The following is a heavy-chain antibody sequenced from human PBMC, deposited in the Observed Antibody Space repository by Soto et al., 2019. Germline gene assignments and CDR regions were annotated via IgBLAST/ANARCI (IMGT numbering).Heavy chain of an antibody. J-gene: IGHJ4*02. CDR2: ISGNGATT. CDR1: GVAFSFYS. Sequence: EVALLESGGGLVQPGGSLRLSCEVSGVAFSFYSMSWVRQAPGKGLEWVASISGNGATTYYAASGKGRFTFSRDNSKNTVHLQMNSLRGEDTAVYYCAKDRGGFTCGWEFFDFWGQGTLVTVSS. CDR3: AKDRGGFTCGWEFFDF. V-gene: IGHV3-23*01. D-gene: IGHD6-19*01.